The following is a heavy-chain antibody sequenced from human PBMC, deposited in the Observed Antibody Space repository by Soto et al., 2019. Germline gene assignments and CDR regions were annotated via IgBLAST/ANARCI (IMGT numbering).Heavy chain of an antibody. CDR3: VKEGYMRSDWYGQFDY. CDR2: ISSYGADT. CDR1: GFTFTSYA. V-gene: IGHV3-64D*06. J-gene: IGHJ4*02. Sequence: EVQLVESGGTLVQPGGSLRLSCSASGFTFTSYAMHWVRQALGKGLEFVSAISSYGADTYYADSVKGRFAISRDNSKNTLYLQMSSLRAEDTALYYCVKEGYMRSDWYGQFDYWGQGALVTVSS. D-gene: IGHD6-19*01.